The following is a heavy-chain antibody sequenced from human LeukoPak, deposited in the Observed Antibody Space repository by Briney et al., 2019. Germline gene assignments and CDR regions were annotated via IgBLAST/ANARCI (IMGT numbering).Heavy chain of an antibody. CDR2: INHSGST. CDR1: GGSFSGYY. Sequence: PSETLSLTCAVYGGSFSGYYWSWIRQPPGKGLEWIGEINHSGSTNYNPSLKSLVTISVDTSKNQFSLKLSSVTAADTAVYYCARHVRDIVVVPAAYYFDYWGQGTLVTVSS. CDR3: ARHVRDIVVVPAAYYFDY. J-gene: IGHJ4*02. V-gene: IGHV4-34*01. D-gene: IGHD2-2*01.